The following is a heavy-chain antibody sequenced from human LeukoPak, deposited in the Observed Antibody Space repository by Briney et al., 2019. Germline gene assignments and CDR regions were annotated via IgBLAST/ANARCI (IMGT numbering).Heavy chain of an antibody. J-gene: IGHJ4*02. CDR1: GFTFSSYW. CDR3: ARGGGYSYDYFDY. D-gene: IGHD5-18*01. Sequence: GGSLRLSCAASGFTFSSYWMHWVRRAPGKGLVWVSRINSHGSSTTYTDSVKGRFTISRDNAKNTLYLQMNSLRADDTAVYYCARGGGYSYDYFDYWGQGTLVTVSS. CDR2: INSHGSST. V-gene: IGHV3-74*01.